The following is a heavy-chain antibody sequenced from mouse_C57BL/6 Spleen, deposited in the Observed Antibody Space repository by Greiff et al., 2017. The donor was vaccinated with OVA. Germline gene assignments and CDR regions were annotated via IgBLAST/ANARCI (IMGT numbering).Heavy chain of an antibody. CDR2: IDPSDSYT. D-gene: IGHD4-1*01. J-gene: IGHJ2*01. CDR3: ARGTGGNFDY. CDR1: GYTFTSYW. V-gene: IGHV1-69*01. Sequence: VQLQQPGAELVMPGASVKLSCKASGYTFTSYWMHWVKQRPGQGLEWIGEIDPSDSYTNYNQKFKGKSTLTVDKSSSTAYMQLSSLTSEDSAVYYCARGTGGNFDYWGQGTTLTVSS.